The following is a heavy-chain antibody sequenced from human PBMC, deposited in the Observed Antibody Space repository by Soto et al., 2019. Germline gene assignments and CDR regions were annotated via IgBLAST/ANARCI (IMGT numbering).Heavy chain of an antibody. V-gene: IGHV3-30*18. D-gene: IGHD1-20*01. J-gene: IGHJ4*02. CDR1: GFTFSSYG. CDR2: ISYDGSEK. CDR3: AKGAITTLLYYFDY. Sequence: QVQLVESGGGVVQPGRSLRLSCAASGFTFSSYGMHWVGQAPGKGLEWVAVISYDGSEKYYAVSVKGRFTISRDNDKNTLYLQMHSLRAEDTDLYYCAKGAITTLLYYFDYWGQGTLVHVYS.